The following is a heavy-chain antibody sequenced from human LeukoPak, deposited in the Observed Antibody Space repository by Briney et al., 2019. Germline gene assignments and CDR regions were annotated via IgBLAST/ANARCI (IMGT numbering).Heavy chain of an antibody. Sequence: GGSLRFSCVASGFTFNSNWMSWVRQAPGKGLEWVANIKQDGSEKYYVDSVKGRFTISRDNAKNSVSLQMNSLRVEDTAVYYCARDKYYDRYFDSWGQGTLVTVSS. J-gene: IGHJ4*02. CDR2: IKQDGSEK. V-gene: IGHV3-7*01. D-gene: IGHD3-22*01. CDR1: GFTFNSNW. CDR3: ARDKYYDRYFDS.